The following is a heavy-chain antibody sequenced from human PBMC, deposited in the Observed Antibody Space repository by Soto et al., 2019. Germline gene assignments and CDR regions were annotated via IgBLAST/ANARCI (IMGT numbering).Heavy chain of an antibody. CDR2: IIPIFGTA. Sequence: QVQLVQSGAEVKKPGSSVKVSCKASGGTFSSYAISWVRQAPGQGLEWMGGIIPIFGTANYAQKFQGRVTITADESTSTAYMELSSLRSEDTAVYYCAREGYDYVWGSYRYTASFFDYWGQGTLVTVSS. V-gene: IGHV1-69*01. D-gene: IGHD3-16*02. CDR3: AREGYDYVWGSYRYTASFFDY. CDR1: GGTFSSYA. J-gene: IGHJ4*02.